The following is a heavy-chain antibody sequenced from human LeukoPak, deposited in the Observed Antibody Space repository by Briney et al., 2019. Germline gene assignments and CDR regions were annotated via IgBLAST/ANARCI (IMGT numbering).Heavy chain of an antibody. V-gene: IGHV1-69*13. CDR2: IIPIFGTA. J-gene: IGHJ4*02. D-gene: IGHD6-19*01. CDR1: GGTFSSYA. Sequence: SVTVSCKASGGTFSSYAISWVRQAPGQGLEWMGGIIPIFGTANYAQKFQGRVTITADESTSTAYMELSSLRSEDTAVYYCAAGARWLVPRLFDYWGQGTLVTVSS. CDR3: AAGARWLVPRLFDY.